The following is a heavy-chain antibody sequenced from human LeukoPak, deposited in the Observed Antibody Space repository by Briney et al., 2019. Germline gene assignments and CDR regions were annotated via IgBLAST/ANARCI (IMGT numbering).Heavy chain of an antibody. CDR2: ISSSSSYI. CDR3: AKDPNYDSSGYYYENYFDY. D-gene: IGHD3-22*01. Sequence: PGGSLRLSCAASGFTFSSYSMNWVRQAPGKGLEWVSSISSSSSYIYYADSVKGRFTISRDNAKNSLYLQMNSLRAEDTAVYYCAKDPNYDSSGYYYENYFDYWGQGTLVTVSS. V-gene: IGHV3-21*01. CDR1: GFTFSSYS. J-gene: IGHJ4*02.